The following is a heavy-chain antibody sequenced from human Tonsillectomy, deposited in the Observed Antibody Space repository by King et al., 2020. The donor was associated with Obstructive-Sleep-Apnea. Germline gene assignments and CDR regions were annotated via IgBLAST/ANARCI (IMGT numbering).Heavy chain of an antibody. J-gene: IGHJ1*01. CDR1: GFTFSSYW. V-gene: IGHV3-7*04. CDR3: ARGNSGWYEYFQH. D-gene: IGHD6-19*01. CDR2: IKQDGSEK. Sequence: VQLVESGGGLVQPGGSLRLSCAASGFTFSSYWMSWVRQAPGKGLEWVANIKQDGSEKYYVDSVKGRFTISRDNAKNSLYLQMNSLRAEDTAVYYCARGNSGWYEYFQHWGQGTLVTVSS.